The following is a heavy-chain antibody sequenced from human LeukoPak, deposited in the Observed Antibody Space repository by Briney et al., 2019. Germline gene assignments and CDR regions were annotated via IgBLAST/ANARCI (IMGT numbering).Heavy chain of an antibody. Sequence: ASVKVSCKVSGYTLTELSMHWVRQAPGKGLEWMGGFDPEDGETIYAQKFQGRVTMTEDTSTDTAYMDLSSLRSEDTAVYCCAPGWNSGTYYDNNCSDPGGQGTLVTVSS. CDR2: FDPEDGET. CDR1: GYTLTELS. D-gene: IGHD1-26*01. J-gene: IGHJ5*02. CDR3: APGWNSGTYYDNNCSDP. V-gene: IGHV1-24*01.